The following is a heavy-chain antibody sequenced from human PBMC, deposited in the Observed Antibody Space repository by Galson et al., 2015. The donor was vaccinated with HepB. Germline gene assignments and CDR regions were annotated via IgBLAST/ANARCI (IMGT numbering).Heavy chain of an antibody. Sequence: SLRLSCAASGFTFRSYAIHWVRQAPGKGLEWVAVMSYDGSNEYYADSVKGRFTISRDNSKNTLYLQMNSLRAEDTAVYYCAREDHYYDGGAYGYLSYFDSWGQGTLVTVSS. CDR1: GFTFRSYA. D-gene: IGHD3-22*01. V-gene: IGHV3-30*04. CDR2: MSYDGSNE. J-gene: IGHJ4*02. CDR3: AREDHYYDGGAYGYLSYFDS.